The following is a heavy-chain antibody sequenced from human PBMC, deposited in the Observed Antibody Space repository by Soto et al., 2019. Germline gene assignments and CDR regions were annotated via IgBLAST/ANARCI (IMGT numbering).Heavy chain of an antibody. CDR3: ARDHRSLGDYYGMDV. CDR1: GDPISSSGFY. V-gene: IGHV4-31*03. Sequence: SETLSLTCSVSGDPISSSGFYWSWIRQHPGKAPEWIGYIHYTGSTSYNPSLKSRLAISLDASKNQFSLSLGSVTSADTAVYYCARDHRSLGDYYGMDVWGQGTTVTVSS. D-gene: IGHD3-10*01. J-gene: IGHJ6*02. CDR2: IHYTGST.